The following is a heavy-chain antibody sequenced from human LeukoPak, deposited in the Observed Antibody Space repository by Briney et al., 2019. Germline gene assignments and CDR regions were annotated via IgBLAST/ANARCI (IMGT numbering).Heavy chain of an antibody. CDR2: ISSSSNYM. Sequence: PGGSLRLSCAASGFTVSSNYMSWVRQTPGKRLEWVSSISSSSNYMYSADSVRGRFTISRDDAQNSLYLQMNGLRADDTALYYCARDLSYSRDDAFDLWGQGTVVTVSS. CDR3: ARDLSYSRDDAFDL. D-gene: IGHD3-22*01. CDR1: GFTVSSNY. J-gene: IGHJ3*01. V-gene: IGHV3-21*01.